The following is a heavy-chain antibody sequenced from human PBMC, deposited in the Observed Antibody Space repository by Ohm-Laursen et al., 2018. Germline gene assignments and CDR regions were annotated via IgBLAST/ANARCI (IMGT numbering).Heavy chain of an antibody. D-gene: IGHD1-26*01. CDR3: ARVIGSRNYWYGMDV. Sequence: ESLKISCKGSGNRFTTYWIAWVRQMPGKGLEWMGIIYPGDSDTTYSPSFQGQVTISVDKSISTAYLQWSSLKASDTAMYFCARVIGSRNYWYGMDVWGQGTTVTVSS. J-gene: IGHJ6*02. V-gene: IGHV5-51*01. CDR2: IYPGDSDT. CDR1: GNRFTTYW.